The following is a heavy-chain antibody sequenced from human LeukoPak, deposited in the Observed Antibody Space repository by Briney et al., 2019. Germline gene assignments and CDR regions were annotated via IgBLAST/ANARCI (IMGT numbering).Heavy chain of an antibody. CDR2: ISSSSSYI. D-gene: IGHD6-6*01. CDR3: ARQAASIAARPGGYYYYMDV. J-gene: IGHJ6*03. Sequence: GGSLRRSCAGSGFTFSSYSMNWVRQAPGKGLEGGSSISSSSSYIDYAYSVKGRFTIARDNGKNSLYLRMNSLGAEDTAVYYCARQAASIAARPGGYYYYMDVCGKRATVTASS. V-gene: IGHV3-21*01. CDR1: GFTFSSYS.